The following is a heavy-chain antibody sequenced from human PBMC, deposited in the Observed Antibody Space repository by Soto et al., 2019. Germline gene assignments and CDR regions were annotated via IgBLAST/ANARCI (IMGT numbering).Heavy chain of an antibody. CDR3: ARGPKYCSGGSCYFGGYNYYFDY. J-gene: IGHJ4*02. V-gene: IGHV1-69*13. Sequence: SVKVSCKASGGTFSSYAISWVRQAPGQGLEWMGGIIPIFGTANYAQKFQGRVTITADESTSTAYMELSSLRSEDTAVYYCARGPKYCSGGSCYFGGYNYYFDYWGQGTLVTVSS. CDR2: IIPIFGTA. CDR1: GGTFSSYA. D-gene: IGHD2-15*01.